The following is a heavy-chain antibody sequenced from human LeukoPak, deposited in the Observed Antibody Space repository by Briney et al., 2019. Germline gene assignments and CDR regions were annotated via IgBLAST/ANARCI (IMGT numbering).Heavy chain of an antibody. D-gene: IGHD6-13*01. V-gene: IGHV1-69*13. CDR1: GGTFSSYA. J-gene: IGHJ2*01. Sequence: SVKLSCKASGGTFSSYAISCVRQAPGQGLEWMGGIIPIFGTANYAQKFQGRVTITADEFTSTAYMELSSLRSEDTAVYYCARVKEQQLVPWYFDLWGRGTLVTVSS. CDR2: IIPIFGTA. CDR3: ARVKEQQLVPWYFDL.